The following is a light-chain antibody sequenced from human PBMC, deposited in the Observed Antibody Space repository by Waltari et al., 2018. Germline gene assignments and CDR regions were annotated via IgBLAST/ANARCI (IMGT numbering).Light chain of an antibody. CDR1: QSISDW. CDR2: KAS. CDR3: QQYDAYPYT. J-gene: IGKJ2*01. V-gene: IGKV1-5*03. Sequence: IQMTQFPATLSASVGDRFAIPCRARQSISDWLAWFQQKPGQAPQLLIYKASTLHTGVPSRFSGSGSGSEFTLTINSLQADDFATYFCQQYDAYPYTFGQGTKLEI.